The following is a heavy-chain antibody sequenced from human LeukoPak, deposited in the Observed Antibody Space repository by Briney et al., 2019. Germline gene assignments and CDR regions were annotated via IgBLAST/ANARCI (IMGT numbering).Heavy chain of an antibody. Sequence: PSETLSLTCTVSGGSISSSSYYWGWIRQPPGKGLEWIGSIYYSGSTYYNPSLKSRVTISVDKSKNQFSLKLSSVTAADTAVYYCARDRNPRGWLQARGSFDYWGQGTLVTVSS. V-gene: IGHV4-39*07. J-gene: IGHJ4*02. CDR2: IYYSGST. CDR3: ARDRNPRGWLQARGSFDY. CDR1: GGSISSSSYY. D-gene: IGHD5-24*01.